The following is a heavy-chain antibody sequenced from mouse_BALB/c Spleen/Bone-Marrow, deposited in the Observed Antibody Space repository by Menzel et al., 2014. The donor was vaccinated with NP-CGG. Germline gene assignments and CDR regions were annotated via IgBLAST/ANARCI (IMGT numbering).Heavy chain of an antibody. CDR1: GFYIKDYY. CDR2: IDPENGNT. J-gene: IGHJ4*01. V-gene: IGHV14-1*02. CDR3: AGDGGYAMDY. D-gene: IGHD2-13*01. Sequence: VQLQQSGAEMVRPGALVKMSCKASGFYIKDYYMNWVKQSPEKGLEWIGWIDPENGNTIYYPNFQGKASIKEDTSSKKAYRQLSSVTSKYTAVYYGAGDGGYAMDYWGQGTSVTVSS.